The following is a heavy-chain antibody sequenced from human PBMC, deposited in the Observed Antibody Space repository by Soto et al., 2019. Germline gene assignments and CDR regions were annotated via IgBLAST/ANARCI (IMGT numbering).Heavy chain of an antibody. Sequence: ASVKVSCKASGYTFTSYAMHWVRQAPGQRLEWMGWINAGNGNTKYSQKFQGRVTITRDTSASTAYMELSSLRSEDTAVYYCARDRWTSPPMVRGVKLYYYYMDVWGKGTTVTVSS. CDR3: ARDRWTSPPMVRGVKLYYYYMDV. V-gene: IGHV1-3*01. CDR2: INAGNGNT. J-gene: IGHJ6*03. D-gene: IGHD3-10*01. CDR1: GYTFTSYA.